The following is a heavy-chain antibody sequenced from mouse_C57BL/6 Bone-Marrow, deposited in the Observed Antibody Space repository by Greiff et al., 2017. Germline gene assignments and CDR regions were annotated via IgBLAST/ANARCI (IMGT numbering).Heavy chain of an antibody. D-gene: IGHD1-1*01. J-gene: IGHJ2*01. CDR3: ARDDYYGSSPGY. CDR2: INPNNGGT. CDR1: GYTFTDYN. V-gene: IGHV1-22*01. Sequence: EVKLVESGPELVKPGASVKMSCKASGYTFTDYNMHWVKQSHGKSLEWIGYINPNNGGTSYNQKFKGKATLTVNKSSSTAYMELRSLTSEDSAVYYCARDDYYGSSPGYWGQGTTLTVSS.